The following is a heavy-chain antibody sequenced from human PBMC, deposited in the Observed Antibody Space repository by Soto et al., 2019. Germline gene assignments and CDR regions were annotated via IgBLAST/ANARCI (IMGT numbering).Heavy chain of an antibody. V-gene: IGHV4-30-4*01. CDR3: ARDHTVTTGAFDI. J-gene: IGHJ3*02. CDR1: GDSINNGEYY. Sequence: TLSLTCNVSGDSINNGEYYWSWFRQPPGKGLEWIGYIYYNEVTYYNPSLKRRPTISLETSKNQFSLQLTSVTAADTAVYYCARDHTVTTGAFDIWGPGTMVTVSS. CDR2: IYYNEVT. D-gene: IGHD4-17*01.